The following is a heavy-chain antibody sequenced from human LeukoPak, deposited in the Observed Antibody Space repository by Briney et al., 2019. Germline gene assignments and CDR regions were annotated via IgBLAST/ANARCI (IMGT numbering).Heavy chain of an antibody. J-gene: IGHJ4*02. D-gene: IGHD6-19*01. CDR2: IHHSGST. Sequence: SDTLSLTCTVSGYSFSSGYYWGWIRRPPRKGLEWVGSIHHSGSTYYNPSLKGRVTISVDTSKNQSSLKLSSVTAADTAVYYCARDDTGYSSGWSKDFDYWGQGTLVTVSS. CDR3: ARDDTGYSSGWSKDFDY. CDR1: GYSFSSGYY. V-gene: IGHV4-38-2*02.